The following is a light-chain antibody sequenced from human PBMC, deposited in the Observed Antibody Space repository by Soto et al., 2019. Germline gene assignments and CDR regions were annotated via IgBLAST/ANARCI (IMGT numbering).Light chain of an antibody. CDR3: QQYNNWPPLT. Sequence: EIVLTQSPATLSVSPGERATLSCRASQSVSSNLAWYQQKPGQAPRLLIYDTSSRATGIPVRFSGSGSGTAFTLTISSLQSEDFAVYYCQQYNNWPPLTFGGGTNVDIK. J-gene: IGKJ4*01. CDR1: QSVSSN. CDR2: DTS. V-gene: IGKV3-15*01.